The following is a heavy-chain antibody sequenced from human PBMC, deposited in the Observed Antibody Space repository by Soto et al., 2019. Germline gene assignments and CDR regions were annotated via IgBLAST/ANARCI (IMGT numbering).Heavy chain of an antibody. CDR1: GGSISSGGYY. V-gene: IGHV4-31*03. J-gene: IGHJ5*02. CDR2: IYYSGRT. CDR3: ARGSFSSSSSWFDP. D-gene: IGHD6-6*01. Sequence: TLSLTCTVCGGSISSGGYYWSWIRQHPGKGLEWIGYIYYSGRTYYNPSPHSRVSIAVDTTENQFSLKLTSVTAADTSVYYCARGSFSSSSSWFDPWGRGTLVTVSS.